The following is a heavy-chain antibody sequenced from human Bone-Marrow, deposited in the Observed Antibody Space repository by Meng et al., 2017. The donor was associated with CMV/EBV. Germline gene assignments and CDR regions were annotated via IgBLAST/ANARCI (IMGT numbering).Heavy chain of an antibody. D-gene: IGHD3-3*01. CDR3: AKDVRSFYDFWSGYSVDY. CDR2: IRYDGSNK. Sequence: GESLKISCAASGFTFSSYSMNWVRQAPGKGLEWVAFIRYDGSNKYYADSVKGRFTISRDNSKNTLHLQMNSLRAEDTAVYYCAKDVRSFYDFWSGYSVDYWGKGTLVNVHS. CDR1: GFTFSSYS. V-gene: IGHV3-30*02. J-gene: IGHJ4*02.